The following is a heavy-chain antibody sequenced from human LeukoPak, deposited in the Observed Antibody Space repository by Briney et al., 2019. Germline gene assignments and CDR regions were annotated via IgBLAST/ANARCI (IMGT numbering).Heavy chain of an antibody. Sequence: SETLSLTCTASGGSISSYYWSWIRQPAGKGLEWIGRIYTSGSTNYNPSLKSRVTMSVDTSKNQFSLKLSSVTAADTAVYYCARVLRGYLTRHYDYGMDVWGQGTTVTVSS. V-gene: IGHV4-4*07. J-gene: IGHJ6*02. CDR2: IYTSGST. D-gene: IGHD5-12*01. CDR1: GGSISSYY. CDR3: ARVLRGYLTRHYDYGMDV.